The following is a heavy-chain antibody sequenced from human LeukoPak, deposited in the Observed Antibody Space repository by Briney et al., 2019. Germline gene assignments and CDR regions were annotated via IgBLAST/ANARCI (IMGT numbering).Heavy chain of an antibody. CDR1: GFTFRNHW. CDR2: INSDGSDT. J-gene: IGHJ4*02. D-gene: IGHD7-27*01. V-gene: IGHV3-74*01. CDR3: ARNNWGIDY. Sequence: PGGSLRLSCAASGFTFRNHWMHWVRQAPGKGLVWVARINSDGSDTSHADSVEGRFTTSRDNAKDTLYLQMNSLRVEDTAVYYCARNNWGIDYWGQGTLVAVSS.